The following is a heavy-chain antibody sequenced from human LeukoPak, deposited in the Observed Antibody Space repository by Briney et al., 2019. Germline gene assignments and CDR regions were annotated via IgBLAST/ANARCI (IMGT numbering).Heavy chain of an antibody. J-gene: IGHJ2*01. V-gene: IGHV4-59*12. CDR3: ARDSGYDILTGYYFQGWYFDL. CDR2: IYYSGST. CDR1: GGSISSYY. Sequence: SETLSLTYTVSGGSISSYYWSWIRQPPGKGLEWIGYIYYSGSTNYNPSLKCRVTISVDTSKNQFSLKLSSVTAADTAVYYCARDSGYDILTGYYFQGWYFDLWGRGTLVTVSS. D-gene: IGHD3-9*01.